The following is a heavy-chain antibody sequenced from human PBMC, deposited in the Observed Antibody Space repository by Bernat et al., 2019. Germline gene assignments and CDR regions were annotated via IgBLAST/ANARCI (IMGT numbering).Heavy chain of an antibody. CDR1: GFTFSSYG. V-gene: IGHV3-33*01. CDR3: ARDYDFWSGYLNY. CDR2: IWYDGSNK. J-gene: IGHJ4*02. Sequence: QVQLVESGGGVVQPGGSLRLSCAASGFTFSSYGMHWVRQAPGKGLEWVAVIWYDGSNKYYADSVKGRFTISRDNSKNTLYLQMNSLRAEDTAVYYFARDYDFWSGYLNYWGQGTLVTVSS. D-gene: IGHD3-3*01.